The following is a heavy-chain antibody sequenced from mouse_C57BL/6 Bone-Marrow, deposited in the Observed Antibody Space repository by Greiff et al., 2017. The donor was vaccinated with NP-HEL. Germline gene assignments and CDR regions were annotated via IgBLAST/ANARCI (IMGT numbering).Heavy chain of an antibody. Sequence: EVQLQQSGPELVKPGASVKMSCKASGYTFTDYNMHWVKQSHGKSLEWIGYINPNNGGTSYNQQFKGKATLTVNKSSSTAYMELRSLTSEDSAVYYCARRGVLRTDYYAMDYWGQGTSVTVSS. CDR1: GYTFTDYN. CDR2: INPNNGGT. D-gene: IGHD1-1*01. J-gene: IGHJ4*01. V-gene: IGHV1-22*01. CDR3: ARRGVLRTDYYAMDY.